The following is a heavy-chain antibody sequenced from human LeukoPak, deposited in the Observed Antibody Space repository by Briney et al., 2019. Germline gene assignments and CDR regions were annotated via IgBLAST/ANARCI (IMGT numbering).Heavy chain of an antibody. J-gene: IGHJ4*02. D-gene: IGHD3-10*01. CDR1: GASISSGGYS. V-gene: IGHV4-31*03. CDR3: ARRFYGSGSYHFDY. Sequence: SETLSLTCTVSGASISSGGYSWTWTRQHPGKGLEWIGYIYYSGTTYYNPSLKSRLTMSVDTSKNQFSLKLSSVTAADTAVYYCARRFYGSGSYHFDYWGQGTLVTVSS. CDR2: IYYSGTT.